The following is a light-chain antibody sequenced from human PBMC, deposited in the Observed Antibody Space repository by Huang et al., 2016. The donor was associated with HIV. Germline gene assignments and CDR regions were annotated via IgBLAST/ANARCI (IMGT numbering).Light chain of an antibody. Sequence: IVMTQSPLSLPVTPGEPASISCRSSQSLLHTNGYYYVEWYLQKPGQSPQLLIYLSSNRAYGVPDRFSGGGSVIDFTLKISSVEAEDVGIYYCMQALQTPRTFGQGTRLEIK. CDR2: LSS. V-gene: IGKV2-28*01. CDR1: QSLLHTNGYYY. J-gene: IGKJ5*01. CDR3: MQALQTPRT.